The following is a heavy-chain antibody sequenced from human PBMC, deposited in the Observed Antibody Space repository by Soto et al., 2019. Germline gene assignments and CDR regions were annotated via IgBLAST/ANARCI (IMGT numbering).Heavy chain of an antibody. J-gene: IGHJ6*02. V-gene: IGHV4-30-4*01. CDR3: ARPNYAYYYGMDV. CDR2: IFYSGNT. Sequence: SETLSLTCTVSGGSISSGDYYWSWIRQPPGKGLEWIGYIFYSGNTYYSPSLKSRVTISVDTSKNQFSLKLSSVTAADTAVYYCARPNYAYYYGMDVWGQGTTVTVSS. D-gene: IGHD1-7*01. CDR1: GGSISSGDYY.